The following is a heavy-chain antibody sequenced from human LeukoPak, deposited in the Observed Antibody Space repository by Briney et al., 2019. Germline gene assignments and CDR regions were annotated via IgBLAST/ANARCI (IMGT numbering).Heavy chain of an antibody. CDR2: ISGSGGST. V-gene: IGHV3-23*01. CDR1: GFTFSIYA. Sequence: PGGSLRLSCAASGFTFSIYAMGCVRQAPGKGLEWVSAISGSGGSTYYADSVKGRFTISRDNSKNTLYLQMNSLRDEDTAVYYCAKDRPITRVRGVIDVWGQGTTVTVS. CDR3: AKDRPITRVRGVIDV. D-gene: IGHD3-10*01. J-gene: IGHJ6*02.